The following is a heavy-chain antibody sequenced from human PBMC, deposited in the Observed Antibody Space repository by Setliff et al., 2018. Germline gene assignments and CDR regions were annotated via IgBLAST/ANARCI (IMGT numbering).Heavy chain of an antibody. Sequence: SVKVSCKASGGTFRTDGFSWVRQAPGQGLEWMGRIIPVFRTANYAQKFRGRVTITADEVARTAYMELSTLRSEDTAVYYCARDTRGKYDSSGYYLSLDSWGQGSLVTVSS. D-gene: IGHD3-22*01. CDR2: IIPVFRTA. J-gene: IGHJ4*02. CDR1: GGTFRTDG. CDR3: ARDTRGKYDSSGYYLSLDS. V-gene: IGHV1-69*13.